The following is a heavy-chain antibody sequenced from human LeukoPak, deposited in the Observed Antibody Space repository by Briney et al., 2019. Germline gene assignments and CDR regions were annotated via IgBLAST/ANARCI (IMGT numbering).Heavy chain of an antibody. D-gene: IGHD3-10*02. CDR3: AELGITMIGGV. CDR1: GFTFSSYS. Sequence: GGSLTLSCAASGFTFSSYSMNWVRQAPGKGLEWVSSISSSSSYIYYADSVKGRFTIFRDYAKHLPYLQTNSLRAEDTAVYYCAELGITMIGGVWGKGTTVTISS. J-gene: IGHJ6*04. CDR2: ISSSSSYI. V-gene: IGHV3-21*01.